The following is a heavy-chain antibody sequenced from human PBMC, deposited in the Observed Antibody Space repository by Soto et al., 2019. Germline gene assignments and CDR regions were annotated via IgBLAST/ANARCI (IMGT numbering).Heavy chain of an antibody. CDR2: VFHTGST. D-gene: IGHD6-19*01. CDR3: ARGTGNPVAGNKYYYYYYYMDV. Sequence: PSETPSTTCTVSGYSISSYSWSWIRQHPGMGLEWIGYVFHTGSTNYNPSLKSRVTISVDTSKNQFSLKLSSVTAADMAVYYCARGTGNPVAGNKYYYYYYYMDVWGKGPTVTVSS. J-gene: IGHJ6*03. V-gene: IGHV4-59*12. CDR1: GYSISSYS.